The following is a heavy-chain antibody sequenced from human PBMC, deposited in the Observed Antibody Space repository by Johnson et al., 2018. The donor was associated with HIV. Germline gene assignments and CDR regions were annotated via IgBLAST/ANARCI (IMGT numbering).Heavy chain of an antibody. D-gene: IGHD2-21*02. V-gene: IGHV3-11*04. CDR2: ISSSGSTI. CDR1: GLTFSDYD. CDR3: ARVTAYNSFDI. Sequence: QVQLVESGGGLVKPGGSLRLSCAASGLTFSDYDMSWIRQAPGKGLEWVSYISSSGSTIYYADSVEGRFTISRDNSKNTLDLQMSSLRPDDTAMYYCARVTAYNSFDIWGQGTMVTVSS. J-gene: IGHJ3*02.